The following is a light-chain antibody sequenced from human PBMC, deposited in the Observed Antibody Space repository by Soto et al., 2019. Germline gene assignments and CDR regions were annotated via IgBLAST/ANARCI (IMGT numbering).Light chain of an antibody. CDR2: DVS. J-gene: IGLJ1*01. CDR3: SSYTSSSTLV. V-gene: IGLV2-14*01. CDR1: SSDVGGYNY. Sequence: QSVLTQPASVSGSPGQSITLSCTGNSSDVGGYNYVSWYQQHPGKAPKLMIYDVSNRPSGVSNRFSGSKSGNTASLTISGLQAEDEADYYCSSYTSSSTLVFGTGTKVTVL.